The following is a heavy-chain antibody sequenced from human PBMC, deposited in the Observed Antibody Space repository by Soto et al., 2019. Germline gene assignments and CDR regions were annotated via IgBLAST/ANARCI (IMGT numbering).Heavy chain of an antibody. CDR3: ARNNGDSSSWAPWYYFDY. D-gene: IGHD6-13*01. Sequence: QVQLVQSGAEVKKPGSSVKVSCKASGGTFSSYAISWVRQAPGQGLEWMGGIIPIFGTANYAQKFQGRVTITADESTSTAYMGLSSLRSEDTAVYYCARNNGDSSSWAPWYYFDYWGQGTLVTVSS. V-gene: IGHV1-69*01. CDR1: GGTFSSYA. J-gene: IGHJ4*02. CDR2: IIPIFGTA.